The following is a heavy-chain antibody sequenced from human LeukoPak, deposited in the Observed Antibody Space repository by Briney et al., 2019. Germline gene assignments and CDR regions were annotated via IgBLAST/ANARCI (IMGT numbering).Heavy chain of an antibody. Sequence: GGSLRLSCAASGFTFSSYAMSWVRQAPGKGLKWVSAISGSGGSTYYADSVKGRFTISRDNAKNSLYLQMNSLRAEDMAVYFCVRDLMGSGSTTAYLHHWGQGTLVTVSS. J-gene: IGHJ1*01. D-gene: IGHD1-1*01. V-gene: IGHV3-23*01. CDR3: VRDLMGSGSTTAYLHH. CDR1: GFTFSSYA. CDR2: ISGSGGST.